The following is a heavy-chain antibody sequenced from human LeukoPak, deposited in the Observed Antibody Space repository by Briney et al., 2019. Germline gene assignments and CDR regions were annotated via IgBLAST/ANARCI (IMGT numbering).Heavy chain of an antibody. CDR1: GFTFSSYE. CDR3: ARRAVAGSNDY. CDR2: LKEDGSEK. Sequence: GGSLRLSCAASGFTFSSYEMNWVRQAPGRGLEWVANLKEDGSEKYYVDSVKGRFTISSDNAKNSLYLQVNSLRAEDTAVYYCARRAVAGSNDYWGQGTLVTVSS. D-gene: IGHD6-13*01. J-gene: IGHJ4*02. V-gene: IGHV3-7*01.